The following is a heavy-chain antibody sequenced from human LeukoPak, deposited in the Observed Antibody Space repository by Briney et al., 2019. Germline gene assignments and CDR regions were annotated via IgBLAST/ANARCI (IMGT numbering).Heavy chain of an antibody. CDR1: GFTFSGYG. CDR2: ISYDGSNK. J-gene: IGHJ4*02. V-gene: IGHV3-30*18. CDR3: AKEASIAAAGPFDY. Sequence: PGGSLRLSCAASGFTFSGYGMHWVREAPGKGLEWVAVISYDGSNKYYADSVKGRFTISRDNSKNTLYLQMNSLRAEDTAVYYCAKEASIAAAGPFDYWGQGTLVTFSS. D-gene: IGHD6-13*01.